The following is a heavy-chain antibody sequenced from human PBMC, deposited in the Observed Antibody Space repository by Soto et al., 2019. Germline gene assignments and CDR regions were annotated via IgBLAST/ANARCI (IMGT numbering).Heavy chain of an antibody. J-gene: IGHJ5*02. CDR3: ARGGRFQFSNWFDP. D-gene: IGHD3-10*01. CDR2: IYNSGST. Sequence: QVQLQESGPGLVKPSQTLSLTCTVSGGSINSGGYYWSWIRQHPGKGLEWIGYIYNSGSTYYNPSLKSRVTISVDTSKNQFSLKLISVTAADTAVYYCARGGRFQFSNWFDPWGQGTLVTVSS. CDR1: GGSINSGGYY. V-gene: IGHV4-31*03.